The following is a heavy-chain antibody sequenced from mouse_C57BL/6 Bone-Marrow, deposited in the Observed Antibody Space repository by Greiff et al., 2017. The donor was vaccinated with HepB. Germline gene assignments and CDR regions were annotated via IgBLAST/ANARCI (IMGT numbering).Heavy chain of an antibody. V-gene: IGHV1-64*01. CDR3: ARGGWLLRYFDV. CDR2: IHPNSGST. Sequence: VQLQQPGAELVKPGASVKLSCKASGYTFTSYWMHWVKQRPGQGLEWIGMIHPNSGSTNYNEKFKSKATLTVDKSSSTAYMQLSSLTSEDSAVYYCARGGWLLRYFDVWGTGITVTVSS. CDR1: GYTFTSYW. D-gene: IGHD2-3*01. J-gene: IGHJ1*03.